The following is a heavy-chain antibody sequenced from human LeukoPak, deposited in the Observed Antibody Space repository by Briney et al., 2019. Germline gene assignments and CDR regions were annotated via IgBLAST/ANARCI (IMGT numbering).Heavy chain of an antibody. V-gene: IGHV4-61*02. CDR2: FYASGRT. Sequence: TLSLTCTVSGGSISSCGDFWSWIRQPAGKGLGRIGRFYASGRTNYNPSLQSRVTTSVDTSKNQFSLKLTSVTAADTAVYYCALGNCPTTSCYPGVAFDIWGQGTMVTVSS. CDR3: ALGNCPTTSCYPGVAFDI. CDR1: GGSISSCGDF. J-gene: IGHJ3*02. D-gene: IGHD2-2*01.